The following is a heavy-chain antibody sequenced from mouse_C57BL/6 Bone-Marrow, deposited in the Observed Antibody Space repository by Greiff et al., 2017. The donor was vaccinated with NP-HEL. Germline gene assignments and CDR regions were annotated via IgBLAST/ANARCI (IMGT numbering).Heavy chain of an antibody. J-gene: IGHJ3*01. CDR1: GYTFTSYD. D-gene: IGHD2-4*01. Sequence: VKLVESGPELVKPGASVKLSCKASGYTFTSYDINWVKQRPGQGLEWIGWIYPRDGSTKYNEKFKGKATLTVDTSSSTAYMELHSLTSEDSAVYFCASYDSLAYWGQGTLVTVSA. CDR2: IYPRDGST. V-gene: IGHV1-85*01. CDR3: ASYDSLAY.